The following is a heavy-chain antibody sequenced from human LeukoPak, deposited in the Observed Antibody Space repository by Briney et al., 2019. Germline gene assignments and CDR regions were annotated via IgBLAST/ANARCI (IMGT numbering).Heavy chain of an antibody. CDR3: ARESLYYYDSSGYYNWFDP. CDR1: GFTVSSNY. Sequence: GGSLRLSCAASGFTVSSNYMSWVRQAPGKGLEWVSVIYSGGSTYYADSVKGRFTISRDNSKNTLYLQMNSLRAEDTAVYYCARESLYYYDSSGYYNWFDPWGQGTLVTVSS. V-gene: IGHV3-53*01. CDR2: IYSGGST. D-gene: IGHD3-22*01. J-gene: IGHJ5*02.